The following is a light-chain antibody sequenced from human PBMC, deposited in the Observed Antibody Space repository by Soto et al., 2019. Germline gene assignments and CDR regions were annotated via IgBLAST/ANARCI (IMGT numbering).Light chain of an antibody. Sequence: DIQITPAPSTLAAAVGGRGTPPWRASQSISSWLAWYQQKPGKAPKLLIYKASTLKSGVPSRFSGSGSGTEFTLTISSLQSEDFAVYYCQQYNIWPWTFGQGTKVDIK. J-gene: IGKJ1*01. CDR2: KAS. CDR3: QQYNIWPWT. V-gene: IGKV1-5*03. CDR1: QSISSW.